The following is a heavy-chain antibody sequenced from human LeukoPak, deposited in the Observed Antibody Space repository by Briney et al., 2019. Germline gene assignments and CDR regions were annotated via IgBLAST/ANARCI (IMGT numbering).Heavy chain of an antibody. D-gene: IGHD2-15*01. CDR1: GYTFTSYY. V-gene: IGHV1-46*01. J-gene: IGHJ6*02. Sequence: GASVKVSCKASGYTFTSYYMHWVRQAPGQGLEWMGIINPSGGSTSYAQKFQGRVTMTRDTSTSTVYMELSSLGSEDTAVYYCARDGKDIVVVVAAPTHYYYYGMDVWGQGTTVTVSS. CDR2: INPSGGST. CDR3: ARDGKDIVVVVAAPTHYYYYGMDV.